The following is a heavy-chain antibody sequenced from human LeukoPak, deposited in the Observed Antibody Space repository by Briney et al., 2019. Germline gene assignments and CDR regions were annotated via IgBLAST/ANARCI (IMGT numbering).Heavy chain of an antibody. J-gene: IGHJ4*02. D-gene: IGHD6-19*01. V-gene: IGHV4-59*01. Sequence: SETLSLTCAVYGGSFSGYYWSWIRQPPGKGLEWIGYIYYSGSTNYNPSLKSRVTISVDTSKNQFSLKLSSVTAADTAVYYCARGLAVAGLLFDYWGQGTLVTVSS. CDR1: GGSFSGYY. CDR2: IYYSGST. CDR3: ARGLAVAGLLFDY.